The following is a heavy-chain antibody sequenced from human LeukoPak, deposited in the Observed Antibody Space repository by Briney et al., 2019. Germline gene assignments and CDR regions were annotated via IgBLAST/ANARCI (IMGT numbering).Heavy chain of an antibody. CDR2: INYSGST. D-gene: IGHD3-22*01. V-gene: IGHV4-39*01. CDR3: ARSVDRAPYFDY. Sequence: PSETLSLTCTVSGGSMTSTNYIWGWIRQPPGKGLEWIGSINYSGSTYYKPSLKSRVTMSVDTSRNQFSLKVNSLTAADTAVYYCARSVDRAPYFDYWGQGALLTVSS. CDR1: GGSMTSTNYI. J-gene: IGHJ4*02.